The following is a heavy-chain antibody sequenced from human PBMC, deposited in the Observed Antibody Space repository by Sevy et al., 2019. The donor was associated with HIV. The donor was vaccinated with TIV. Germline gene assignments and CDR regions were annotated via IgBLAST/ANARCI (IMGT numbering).Heavy chain of an antibody. V-gene: IGHV3-23*01. J-gene: IGHJ4*02. Sequence: GGSLRLSCAASGFTFSSYAMNWVRQAPGKGLEWVSAISGSGGSTYYADSVKGRFTISRDNSKNTLYLQMNSLRAEVTAVYYCAKDGSMVHGVIIPFDYWGQGTLVTVSS. D-gene: IGHD3-10*01. CDR3: AKDGSMVHGVIIPFDY. CDR1: GFTFSSYA. CDR2: ISGSGGST.